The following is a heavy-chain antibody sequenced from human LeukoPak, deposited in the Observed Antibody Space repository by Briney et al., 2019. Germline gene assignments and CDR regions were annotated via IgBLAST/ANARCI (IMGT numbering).Heavy chain of an antibody. D-gene: IGHD6-19*01. CDR1: GFTFDNYG. CDR3: AKDLSTSGWILDY. Sequence: GGSLRLSCAASGFTFDNYGINWVRQAPGKGLEWVSRIHWNGGRTGYADSMKGRYTNSRDNAKNSLYLQMNSLRTEDTALYYCAKDLSTSGWILDYWGQGTLVSVSS. J-gene: IGHJ4*02. V-gene: IGHV3-20*04. CDR2: IHWNGGRT.